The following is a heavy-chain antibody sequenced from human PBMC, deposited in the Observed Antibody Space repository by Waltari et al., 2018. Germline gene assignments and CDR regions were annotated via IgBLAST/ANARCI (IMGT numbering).Heavy chain of an antibody. J-gene: IGHJ3*02. V-gene: IGHV4-38-2*02. CDR2: IYHSGST. Sequence: QVQLQESGPGLVKPSETLSLTCAVSGYSISSGYYCGWIRQPPGKGLEWIGSIYHSGSTYYNPSLKSRVTISVDTSKNQFSLKLSSVTAADTAVYYCARDFYSSSPGAFDIWGQGTMVTVSS. CDR1: GYSISSGYY. D-gene: IGHD6-13*01. CDR3: ARDFYSSSPGAFDI.